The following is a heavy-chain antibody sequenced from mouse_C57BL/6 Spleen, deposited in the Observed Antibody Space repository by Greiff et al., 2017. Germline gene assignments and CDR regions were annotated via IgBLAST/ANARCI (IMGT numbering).Heavy chain of an antibody. CDR2: ISSGGSYT. V-gene: IGHV5-6*01. J-gene: IGHJ2*01. D-gene: IGHD2-1*01. CDR3: AILYYGNSYYFDY. CDR1: GFTFSDYG. Sequence: EVQRVESGGGLVKPGGSLKLSCAASGFTFSDYGMHWVRQAPDKRLEWVATISSGGSYTYYPDSVKGRFTISRDNAKNTLYLQMSSLKSEDTAMYYCAILYYGNSYYFDYWGQGTTLTVSS.